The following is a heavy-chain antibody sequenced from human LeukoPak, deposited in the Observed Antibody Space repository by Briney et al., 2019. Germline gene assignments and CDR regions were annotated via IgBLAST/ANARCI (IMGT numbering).Heavy chain of an antibody. D-gene: IGHD2-21*02. V-gene: IGHV3-23*01. CDR1: GFTFSSYA. Sequence: PGGSLRLSCAASGFTFSSYAMSWVRQAPGKGLEWVSAISGSGGSTYYADSVKGRFTISRDNSKNTLYLQMNSLRAEDTAVYYCAKAMAYCGGDCYYYYFDYWGQGTLVTVSS. CDR2: ISGSGGST. J-gene: IGHJ4*02. CDR3: AKAMAYCGGDCYYYYFDY.